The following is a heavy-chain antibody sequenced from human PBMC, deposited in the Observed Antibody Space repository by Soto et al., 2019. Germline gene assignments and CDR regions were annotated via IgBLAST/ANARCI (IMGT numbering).Heavy chain of an antibody. CDR3: AREVPWEQWLHPFDY. V-gene: IGHV5-51*01. D-gene: IGHD6-19*01. CDR1: GYSFTSYW. J-gene: IGHJ4*02. Sequence: PGESLKISCKGSGYSFTSYWIGWVRQMPGKELEWMGIIFSGVSVTRYSPSFQGHVTISSDKSISTAYLQFSSLKASVTAMYYCAREVPWEQWLHPFDYWGQGTLVTVSS. CDR2: IFSGVSVT.